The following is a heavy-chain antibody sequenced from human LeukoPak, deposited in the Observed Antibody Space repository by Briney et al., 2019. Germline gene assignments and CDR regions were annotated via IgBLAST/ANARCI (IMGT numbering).Heavy chain of an antibody. J-gene: IGHJ3*02. CDR2: IYHSGST. D-gene: IGHD3-22*01. V-gene: IGHV4-30-2*01. Sequence: SQTLSLTCTVSGGSISSGGYYWSWIRQPPGKGLEWIGYIYHSGSTYYNPSLKSRVTISADRSKNQFSLNLSSVTAADTAVYYCARNSYYDNSGEGAFDIWGQGTMVTVSS. CDR3: ARNSYYDNSGEGAFDI. CDR1: GGSISSGGYY.